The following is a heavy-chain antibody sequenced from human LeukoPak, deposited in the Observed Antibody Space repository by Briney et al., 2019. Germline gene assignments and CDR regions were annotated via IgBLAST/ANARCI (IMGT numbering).Heavy chain of an antibody. CDR3: AKECGRDYDDRAFDI. V-gene: IGHV3-23*01. CDR2: ISGTGGST. CDR1: GFTFSSYA. Sequence: GGSLRLSCAASGFTFSSYAMSWVRQAPGKGLEWVSAISGTGGSTSYADSLKGRFTISRDNSKNTLYLQMSSLTAEDTAVYYCAKECGRDYDDRAFDIWGQGTMVTVSS. J-gene: IGHJ3*02. D-gene: IGHD3-22*01.